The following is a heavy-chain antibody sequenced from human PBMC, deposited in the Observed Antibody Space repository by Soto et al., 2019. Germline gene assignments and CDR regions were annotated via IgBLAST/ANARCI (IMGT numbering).Heavy chain of an antibody. V-gene: IGHV3-23*01. CDR2: ISGSGGST. CDR1: GFTFSSYA. CDR3: AKAREYSSGWYFDY. J-gene: IGHJ4*02. D-gene: IGHD6-19*01. Sequence: EVQLLESGGGLVQPGGSLRLSCAASGFTFSSYAMSWVRQAPGKGLEWVAAISGSGGSTYYADSVKGRFTISRDNSKNTLYLQMNSLRAEDTAVDYCAKAREYSSGWYFDYWGQGSLVTVSS.